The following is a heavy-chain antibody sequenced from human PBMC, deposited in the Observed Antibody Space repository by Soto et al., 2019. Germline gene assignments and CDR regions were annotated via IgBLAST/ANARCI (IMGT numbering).Heavy chain of an antibody. D-gene: IGHD7-27*01. V-gene: IGHV3-74*01. CDR3: TRGGTRTPDWGLFDS. J-gene: IGHJ4*02. CDR1: GFTFSDNW. CDR2: ISGDASST. Sequence: EVKVVESGGGLVQPGGSLRLSCAASGFTFSDNWMHWVRQPPGKGPVWVSRISGDASSTSYADSVKGRFTISRDSAKNTVYLQMDSLRVEDTAVYYCTRGGTRTPDWGLFDSWGQGTLVTVSS.